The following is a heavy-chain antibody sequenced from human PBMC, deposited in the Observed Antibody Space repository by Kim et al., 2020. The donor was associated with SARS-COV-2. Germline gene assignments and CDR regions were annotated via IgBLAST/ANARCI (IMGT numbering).Heavy chain of an antibody. V-gene: IGHV1-18*04. CDR3: ARSPYNSGWPRYLDI. CDR2: ISVNNGNT. J-gene: IGHJ2*01. Sequence: ASVKVSCETSGYTFSSYGITWVRQAPGQGLEWLGLISVNNGNTIYAQKFQGRVTMTTDTSTGTGYMELRSLTSDDTAVYYCARSPYNSGWPRYLDIWGRGTLVTVSS. CDR1: GYTFSSYG. D-gene: IGHD6-19*01.